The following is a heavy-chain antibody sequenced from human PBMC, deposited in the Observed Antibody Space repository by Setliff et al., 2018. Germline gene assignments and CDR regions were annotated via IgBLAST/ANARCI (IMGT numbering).Heavy chain of an antibody. J-gene: IGHJ4*01. Sequence: PSETQSLTCAVYGGSFSGYYWSWIRQPPGKGLEWIGEINHSGSTNYNPSLKSRVTISVDTSKNQFSPKLSSVTAADTAVYYCARVYNFWSGPIDYWGHGTLVTVSS. D-gene: IGHD3-3*01. CDR3: ARVYNFWSGPIDY. V-gene: IGHV4-34*01. CDR1: GGSFSGYY. CDR2: INHSGST.